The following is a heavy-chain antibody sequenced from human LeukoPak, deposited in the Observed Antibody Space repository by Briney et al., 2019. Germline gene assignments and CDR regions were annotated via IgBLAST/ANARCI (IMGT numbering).Heavy chain of an antibody. CDR3: ARGAGRSGSDY. D-gene: IGHD5-12*01. V-gene: IGHV3-11*01. CDR2: ISRSGSDI. CDR1: GFIFSHHY. J-gene: IGHJ4*02. Sequence: GGSLRLSCAASGFIFSHHYMTWLRQAPGKGREWLSYISRSGSDIDHAGSVKGRFTISRDNAKNSLYLQMNSLRAEDTAVYYCARGAGRSGSDYWGQGTLVTVSS.